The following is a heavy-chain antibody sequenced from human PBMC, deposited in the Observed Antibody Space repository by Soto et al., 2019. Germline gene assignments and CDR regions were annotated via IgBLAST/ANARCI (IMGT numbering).Heavy chain of an antibody. D-gene: IGHD6-13*01. V-gene: IGHV3-15*07. CDR1: GFTFSNAW. CDR3: TTTYSSSWYYDYYGMDV. J-gene: IGHJ6*04. Sequence: EVQLVESGGGLVKPGGSLRLSCAASGFTFSNAWMNWVRQAPGKGLEWVGRIKSKTDGGTTDYAAPVKGRFTISRDDSKNTLYLQMNSLKTEDTAVYYCTTTYSSSWYYDYYGMDVWGKGTTVTVSS. CDR2: IKSKTDGGTT.